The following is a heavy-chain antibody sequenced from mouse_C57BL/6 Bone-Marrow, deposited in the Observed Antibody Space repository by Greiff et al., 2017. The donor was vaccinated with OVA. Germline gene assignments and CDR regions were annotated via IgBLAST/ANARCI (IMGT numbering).Heavy chain of an antibody. Sequence: VQLQQSGAELVRPGASVKLSCKASGYTFTDYYINWVKQRPGQGLEWIARIYPGSGNTYYNEKFKGKATLTAEKSSSTAYMQLSSLTSEDSAVYFCARSSNYPPLFDYWGQGTTLTVSS. D-gene: IGHD2-5*01. CDR1: GYTFTDYY. V-gene: IGHV1-76*01. CDR3: ARSSNYPPLFDY. CDR2: IYPGSGNT. J-gene: IGHJ2*01.